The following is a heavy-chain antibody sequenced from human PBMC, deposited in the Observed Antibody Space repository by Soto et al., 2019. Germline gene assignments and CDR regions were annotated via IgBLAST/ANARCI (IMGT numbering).Heavy chain of an antibody. CDR3: ARSAQRTRYCSGGSCAGWFDP. CDR2: INPNSGGT. CDR1: GYTFTGNY. J-gene: IGHJ5*02. D-gene: IGHD2-15*01. Sequence: ASVKASSKDSGYTFTGNYMHSLQHATRQGLEWMGWINPNSGGTNYAQKFQGWVTMTRDTSISTAYMELSRLRSDDTAVYYCARSAQRTRYCSGGSCAGWFDPWGQGTLVTVSS. V-gene: IGHV1-2*04.